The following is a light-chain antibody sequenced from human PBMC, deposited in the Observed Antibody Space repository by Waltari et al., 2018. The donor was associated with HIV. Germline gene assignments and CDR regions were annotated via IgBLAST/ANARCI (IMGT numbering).Light chain of an antibody. V-gene: IGKV3-11*01. CDR3: HQRANWPL. Sequence: EIVLTQSPATLSMSPGERATLACRASQSVSDSLAWYQQKPGQAPRLLIYDTSSRATGSPARFSGSGSGTDFTLTISSLEPEDFAIYYCHQRANWPLFGRGTRLEMK. CDR1: QSVSDS. CDR2: DTS. J-gene: IGKJ5*01.